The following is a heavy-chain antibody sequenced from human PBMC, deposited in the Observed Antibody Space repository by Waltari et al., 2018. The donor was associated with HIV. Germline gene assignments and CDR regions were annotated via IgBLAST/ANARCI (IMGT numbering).Heavy chain of an antibody. J-gene: IGHJ4*02. CDR2: ISSSGSTI. V-gene: IGHV3-48*02. CDR3: VRDPKTSWGELDY. CDR1: GFVFSSYS. Sequence: EVQLVESGGGLVQPEESLRLSCAASGFVFSSYSMNWVRQAPGEGLEWFAFISSSGSTIDYADSVKGRFTVSRDNAENSLYLQMNSLRDEDTAVYYCVRDPKTSWGELDYWGQGTLVAVSS. D-gene: IGHD3-16*01.